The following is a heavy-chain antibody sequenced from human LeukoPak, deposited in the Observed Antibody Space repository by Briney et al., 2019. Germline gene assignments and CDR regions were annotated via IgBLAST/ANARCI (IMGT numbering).Heavy chain of an antibody. V-gene: IGHV3-72*01. CDR2: IKNKANSYTT. D-gene: IGHD2-2*01. J-gene: IGHJ4*02. Sequence: GGSLRLSCAASGFTLRHYYMDWVRQAPGKGLEWVGRIKNKANSYTTEYAASVKGRFTVSREDSKNALYLQMNSLKTEDTDVSYCTREGRYCSSTSCYGCLGFWGQGTLVTVSS. CDR1: GFTLRHYY. CDR3: TREGRYCSSTSCYGCLGF.